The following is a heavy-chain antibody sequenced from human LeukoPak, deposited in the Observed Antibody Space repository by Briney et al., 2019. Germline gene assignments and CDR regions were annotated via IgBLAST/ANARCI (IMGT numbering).Heavy chain of an antibody. CDR3: ARAPGSSSWFDP. V-gene: IGHV1-69*13. J-gene: IGHJ5*02. CDR1: GGTFSIYA. D-gene: IGHD6-13*01. Sequence: GASVKVSCKASGGTFSIYAISWVRQAPGQGLEWMGGIIPIFGTANYAQKFQGRVTITADESTSTAYMELSSLRSEDTAVYYCARAPGSSSWFDPWGQGTLVTVSS. CDR2: IIPIFGTA.